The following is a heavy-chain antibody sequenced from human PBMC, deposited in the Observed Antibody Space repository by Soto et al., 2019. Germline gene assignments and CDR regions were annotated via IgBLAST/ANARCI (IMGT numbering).Heavy chain of an antibody. CDR2: ISGTGGST. V-gene: IGHV3-23*01. CDR3: ARGPHYDFWSGTFD. CDR1: GFTFNNYA. Sequence: GGSLRLSCAASGFTFNNYALNWVRQAPGKGLEWVSSISGTGGSTFYAGSAKGRFTISRDNSKNTLFLQMTSLRAEDTAVYYCARGPHYDFWSGTFDWGQGTLVTV. D-gene: IGHD3-3*01. J-gene: IGHJ4*02.